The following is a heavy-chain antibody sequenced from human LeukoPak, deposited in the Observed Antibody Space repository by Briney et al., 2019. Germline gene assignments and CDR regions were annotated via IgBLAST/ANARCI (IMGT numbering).Heavy chain of an antibody. J-gene: IGHJ3*02. D-gene: IGHD3-3*01. Sequence: GGSLRLSCAASGFTFSSYWMNWVRQAPGKGLVWVSRINSSRSSTSYADSVKGRFTISRDNAKNTLYLQMNSLRAEDTAVYYCATVNGHDFWSGYHVFDIWGQGTMVTVSS. CDR2: INSSRSST. CDR3: ATVNGHDFWSGYHVFDI. V-gene: IGHV3-74*01. CDR1: GFTFSSYW.